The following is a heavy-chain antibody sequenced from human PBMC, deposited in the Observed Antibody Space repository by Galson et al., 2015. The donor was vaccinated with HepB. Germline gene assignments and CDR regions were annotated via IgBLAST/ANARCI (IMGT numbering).Heavy chain of an antibody. V-gene: IGHV1-24*01. CDR2: FDPEDGET. Sequence: SVKVSCKVSGYTLTELSMHWVRQAPGKGLEWMGGFDPEDGETIYAQKFQGRLTITKDTSKNQVVLTMTNMDPVDTATYYCAHSGRNIVGRFYYFDYWGQGTLVTVSS. CDR3: AHSGRNIVGRFYYFDY. J-gene: IGHJ4*02. CDR1: GYTLTELS. D-gene: IGHD2/OR15-2a*01.